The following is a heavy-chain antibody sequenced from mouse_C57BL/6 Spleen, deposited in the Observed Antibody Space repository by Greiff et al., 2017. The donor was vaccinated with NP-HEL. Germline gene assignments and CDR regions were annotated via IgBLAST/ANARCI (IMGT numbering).Heavy chain of an antibody. V-gene: IGHV1-15*01. D-gene: IGHD1-1*01. Sequence: QVQLQQSGAELVRPGASVTLSCKASGYTFTDYEMHWGKQTPVHGLEWIGAIDPETGGTAYNQKFKGKAILTADKSSSTAYMELRSLTSEDSAVYYCIITTVVARGLGYWGQGTTLTVSS. J-gene: IGHJ2*01. CDR1: GYTFTDYE. CDR2: IDPETGGT. CDR3: IITTVVARGLGY.